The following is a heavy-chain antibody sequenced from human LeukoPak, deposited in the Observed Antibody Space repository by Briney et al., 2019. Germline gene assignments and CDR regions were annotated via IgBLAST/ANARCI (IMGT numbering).Heavy chain of an antibody. D-gene: IGHD2-2*02. CDR1: GGSISSGGYY. V-gene: IGHV4-30-2*01. Sequence: SETLSLTCTVSGGSISSGGYYWSWIRQPPGKGLEWIGYIYHSGSTYYNPSLKSRVTISVDRSKNQFSLKLSSVTAADTAVYYCARGRVVVPAAIPRGWFDPWGQGTLVTVSS. CDR2: IYHSGST. CDR3: ARGRVVVPAAIPRGWFDP. J-gene: IGHJ5*02.